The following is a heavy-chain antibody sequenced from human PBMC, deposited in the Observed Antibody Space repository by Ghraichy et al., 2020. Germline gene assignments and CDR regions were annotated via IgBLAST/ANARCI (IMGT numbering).Heavy chain of an antibody. CDR2: IQPNSGDT. V-gene: IGHV1-2*02. CDR3: ARENWFFDY. Sequence: VKVSCRASGYTFTGQFMHWVRQAPGQGLEWMGWIQPNSGDTNYAQKFQGRVTMTRDTSISTAYMELSSLTSDDTAVYYCARENWFFDYWGQGTPVTVSS. J-gene: IGHJ4*02. D-gene: IGHD3-9*01. CDR1: GYTFTGQF.